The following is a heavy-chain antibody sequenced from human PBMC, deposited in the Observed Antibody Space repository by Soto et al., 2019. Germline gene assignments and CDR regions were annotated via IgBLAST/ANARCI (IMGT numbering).Heavy chain of an antibody. J-gene: IGHJ6*03. Sequence: GGSLRLSCAASGFTFSSYGMHWVRQAPGKGLEWVAVIWYDGSNKYYADSVKGRFTISRDNSKNTLYLQMNSLRAEDTAVYYCARGIRYCSGGSCYSDYYYYYMDVWGKGTTVTVSS. D-gene: IGHD2-15*01. V-gene: IGHV3-33*01. CDR3: ARGIRYCSGGSCYSDYYYYYMDV. CDR1: GFTFSSYG. CDR2: IWYDGSNK.